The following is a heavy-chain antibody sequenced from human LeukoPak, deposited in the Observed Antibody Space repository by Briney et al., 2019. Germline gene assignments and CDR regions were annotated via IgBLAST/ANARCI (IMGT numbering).Heavy chain of an antibody. J-gene: IGHJ4*02. CDR1: GFTFSSYA. CDR2: ISYDGSNK. CDR3: AKDEAAAHFDY. Sequence: GRSLRLSCAASGFTFSSYAMHWVRQAPGKGLEWVAVISYDGSNKYYADSVKGRFTISRDNSKNTLYLQMNSLRAEDTAVYYCAKDEAAAHFDYWGQGTLVTVSS. V-gene: IGHV3-30-3*01. D-gene: IGHD6-13*01.